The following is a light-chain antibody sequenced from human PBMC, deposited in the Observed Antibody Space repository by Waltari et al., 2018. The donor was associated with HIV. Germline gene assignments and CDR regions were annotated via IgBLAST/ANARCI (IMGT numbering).Light chain of an antibody. CDR2: AAS. CDR3: QQTYSTLALT. J-gene: IGKJ4*01. V-gene: IGKV1-39*01. Sequence: DIQMTQSPSPLSASVGDRVTITCRASQNINTYLNWYQQQPGTAPRLLIYAASSLQSGVPSRFSGSGSGTEFTLTVRTLQPEDFATYYCQQTYSTLALTFGGGTKVDMK. CDR1: QNINTY.